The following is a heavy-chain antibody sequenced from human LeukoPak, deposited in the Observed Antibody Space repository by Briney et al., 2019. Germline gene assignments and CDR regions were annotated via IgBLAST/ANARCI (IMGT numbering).Heavy chain of an antibody. CDR2: INPNSGDT. CDR3: VRYSIAVAGPYNWFDP. D-gene: IGHD6-19*01. V-gene: IGHV1-2*02. Sequence: ASVKVSCKASGYTFTDYYMHWVRQAPGQGLEWMGWINPNSGDTNYAQKFQGRVTMTRDTSISTASMELSRLRSDDTAVYYCVRYSIAVAGPYNWFDPWGQGTLVTVSS. J-gene: IGHJ5*02. CDR1: GYTFTDYY.